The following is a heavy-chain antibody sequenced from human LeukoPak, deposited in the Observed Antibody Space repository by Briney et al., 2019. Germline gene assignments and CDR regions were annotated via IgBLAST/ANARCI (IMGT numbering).Heavy chain of an antibody. V-gene: IGHV4-4*07. Sequence: PSETLSLTCTVSGGSISSYYWSLIRQPAGKGLEWIGRIYTSGSTNYNPSLKSRVTMSVDTSKNQFSLKLSSVTAADTAVYYCARGGADSITSPIDYWGQGTLVTVSS. CDR3: ARGGADSITSPIDY. CDR1: GGSISSYY. CDR2: IYTSGST. J-gene: IGHJ4*02. D-gene: IGHD2-2*01.